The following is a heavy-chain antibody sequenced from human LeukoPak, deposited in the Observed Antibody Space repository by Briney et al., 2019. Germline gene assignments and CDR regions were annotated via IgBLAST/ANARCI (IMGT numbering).Heavy chain of an antibody. CDR2: IYSGGST. V-gene: IGHV3-66*01. CDR1: GFTVSSNY. CDR3: ARGYYYDSSGYYSHDAFDI. D-gene: IGHD3-22*01. J-gene: IGHJ3*02. Sequence: GGSLRLSCAASGFTVSSNYMSWVRQAPGKGLEWVSVIYSGGSTYYADSVKGRFTISRDNSENTLYLQMNSLRAEDTAVYYCARGYYYDSSGYYSHDAFDIWGQGTMVTVSS.